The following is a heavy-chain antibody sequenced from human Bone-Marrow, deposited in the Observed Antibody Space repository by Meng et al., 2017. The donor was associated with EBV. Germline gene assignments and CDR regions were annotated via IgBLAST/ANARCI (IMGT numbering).Heavy chain of an antibody. J-gene: IGHJ4*02. V-gene: IGHV4-4*02. CDR3: AKGGGYYYDSSGFHYDY. CDR2: IYHSGST. CDR1: GGSISSNNW. Sequence: QVQLQESGPGLVKHSGTLSLTCAVSGGSISSNNWWSWVRQPPGKGLECIGEIYHSGSTNYNPSLKSRVTISVDKSKNQFSLKLSSVTAADTAVYYCAKGGGYYYDSSGFHYDYWGQGTLVTVSS. D-gene: IGHD3-22*01.